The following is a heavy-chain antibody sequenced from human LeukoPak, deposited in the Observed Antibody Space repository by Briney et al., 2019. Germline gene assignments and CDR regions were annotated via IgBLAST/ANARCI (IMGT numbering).Heavy chain of an antibody. CDR3: VGFNTDRFWSGYSKANWFDP. V-gene: IGHV4-34*01. J-gene: IGHJ5*02. CDR1: GGSFSGYY. CDR2: INHSGST. Sequence: SETLSLTCAVYGGSFSGYYWSWIRQPPGKGLEWIGEINHSGSTNYNPSLKSRVTISVDTSKNQFSLKLSSVTAADTAVYYCVGFNTDRFWSGYSKANWFDPWGQGTLVTVSS. D-gene: IGHD3-3*01.